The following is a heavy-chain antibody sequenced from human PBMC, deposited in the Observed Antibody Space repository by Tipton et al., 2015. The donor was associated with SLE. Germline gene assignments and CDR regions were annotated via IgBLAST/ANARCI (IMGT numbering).Heavy chain of an antibody. CDR3: AREPVAGTDY. CDR2: IYTSGGT. Sequence: TLSLTCAVYGGSFSGYYWCWIRQPAGKGLVWIGRIYTSGGTNYNPSLSSRVTMSVDTSKNQFSLKLSSVTAADTAVYYCAREPVAGTDYWGQGTLVTVSS. CDR1: GGSFSGYY. V-gene: IGHV4-4*07. J-gene: IGHJ4*02. D-gene: IGHD6-19*01.